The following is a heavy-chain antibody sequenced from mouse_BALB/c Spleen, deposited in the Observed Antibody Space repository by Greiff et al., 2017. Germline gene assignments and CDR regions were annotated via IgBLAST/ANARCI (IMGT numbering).Heavy chain of an antibody. CDR1: GFSLTSYG. Sequence: QVQLKESGPGLVAPSQSLSITCTVSGFSLTSYGVHWVRQPPGKGLEWLGVIWAGGSTNYNSALMSRLSISKDNSKSQVFLKMNSLQTDDTAMYYFARVYYDYDDAMDYWGQGTSVTVSS. D-gene: IGHD2-4*01. J-gene: IGHJ4*01. CDR3: ARVYYDYDDAMDY. V-gene: IGHV2-9*02. CDR2: IWAGGST.